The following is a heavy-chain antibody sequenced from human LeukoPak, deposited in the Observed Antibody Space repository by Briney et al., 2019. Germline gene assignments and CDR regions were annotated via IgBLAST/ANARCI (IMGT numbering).Heavy chain of an antibody. CDR2: VYYSGST. CDR3: ARLGWWDS. CDR1: RDSVSNDKFF. Sequence: PSETLSLTSTVSRDSVSNDKFFWGWIRQPPGEGLEWIGSVYYSGSTYYNPSLNSQVTISVDTSKNQFSLKLSSVTAADTAVYYWARLGWWDSWGQGTLVTVSS. J-gene: IGHJ4*02. V-gene: IGHV4-39*01. D-gene: IGHD2-15*01.